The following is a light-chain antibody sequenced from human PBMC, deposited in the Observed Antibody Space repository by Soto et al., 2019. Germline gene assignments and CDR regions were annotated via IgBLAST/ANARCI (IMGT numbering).Light chain of an antibody. CDR1: QDVSRS. Sequence: DIQMTQSPSTLSASVGDRVTITCRASQDVSRSLGWYQQKPGKAPSLLISAASTLHSGVPSRFSGSGSGTEFTLTISSLQPDDFATYYCQQYNSYSKTFGQGTKVDI. CDR3: QQYNSYSKT. J-gene: IGKJ1*01. V-gene: IGKV1-5*01. CDR2: AAS.